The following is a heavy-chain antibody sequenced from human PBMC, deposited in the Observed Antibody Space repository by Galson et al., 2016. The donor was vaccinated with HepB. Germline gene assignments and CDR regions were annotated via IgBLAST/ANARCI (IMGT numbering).Heavy chain of an antibody. Sequence: SVKVSCKVSGYTLTELSIHWVRQSPGKGLEWMGGFDPEDGETIYAQRFKGRVTMTEDTSTDTAYMELSSLRSEDTAVYYCVTGSAAVPGSYGLDVWGKGTTVTVSS. J-gene: IGHJ6*04. CDR1: GYTLTELS. CDR2: FDPEDGET. D-gene: IGHD6-19*01. V-gene: IGHV1-24*01. CDR3: VTGSAAVPGSYGLDV.